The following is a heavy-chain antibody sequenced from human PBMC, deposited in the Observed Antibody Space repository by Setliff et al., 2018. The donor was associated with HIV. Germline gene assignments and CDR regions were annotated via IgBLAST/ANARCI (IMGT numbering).Heavy chain of an antibody. CDR2: IYPGDSDT. Sequence: PGESLKISCKGSGYSFSNYWVGWVRQTPGKGLEWMGIIYPGDSDTRYSPSFQGQVTISADKSISTAYLQWSSLEASDIAMYYCATSDYGATSGHFQHWGQGTLVTVSS. CDR1: GYSFSNYW. V-gene: IGHV5-51*01. D-gene: IGHD4-17*01. J-gene: IGHJ1*01. CDR3: ATSDYGATSGHFQH.